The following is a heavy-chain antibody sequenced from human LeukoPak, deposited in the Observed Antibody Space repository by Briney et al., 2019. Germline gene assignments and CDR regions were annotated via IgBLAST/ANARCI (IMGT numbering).Heavy chain of an antibody. Sequence: ASVKVSCKASGYTFTGYYMHWVRQAPGQGLEWMGWINPNSGGTNYAQKFQGRVTMTRDTSISTAYMELSRLRSDDTAVYYCARGFLDRSNGYAFDIWGQGTMVTVSS. V-gene: IGHV1-2*02. D-gene: IGHD3/OR15-3a*01. CDR2: INPNSGGT. CDR3: ARGFLDRSNGYAFDI. J-gene: IGHJ3*02. CDR1: GYTFTGYY.